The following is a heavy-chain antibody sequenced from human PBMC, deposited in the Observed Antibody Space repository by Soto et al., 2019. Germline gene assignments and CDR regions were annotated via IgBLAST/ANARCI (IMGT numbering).Heavy chain of an antibody. CDR1: GFTFSSYS. CDR3: ARESPGYCSGGSCNGYYYCSYGMVV. V-gene: IGHV3-48*02. J-gene: IGHJ6*04. D-gene: IGHD2-15*01. Sequence: EVQLVESGGGLVQPGGSLRLSCAASGFTFSSYSMNWVRQAPGKGLEWVSYISSSSSTIYYADAVKGRFTISRDNAKKSLDLQMTSLRDEDTAGYYCARESPGYCSGGSCNGYYYCSYGMVVWGKGTTVIVSS. CDR2: ISSSSSTI.